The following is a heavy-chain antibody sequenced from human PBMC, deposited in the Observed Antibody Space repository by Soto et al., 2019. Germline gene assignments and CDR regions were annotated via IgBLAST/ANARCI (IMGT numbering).Heavy chain of an antibody. CDR3: ARDLLHYDFWSGYSAYFYYGMDV. Sequence: GGSLRLSCAASGFTFSSYEMNWVRQAPGQGLEWVSYISDSGGTVYYADSVKGRVTVSRDNAQNSVYLQMNSLRTEDTAVYYCARDLLHYDFWSGYSAYFYYGMDVWGPGTTVTVSS. D-gene: IGHD3-3*01. V-gene: IGHV3-48*03. J-gene: IGHJ6*02. CDR2: ISDSGGTV. CDR1: GFTFSSYE.